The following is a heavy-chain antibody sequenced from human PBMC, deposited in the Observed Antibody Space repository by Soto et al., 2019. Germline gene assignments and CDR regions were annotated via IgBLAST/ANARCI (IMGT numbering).Heavy chain of an antibody. V-gene: IGHV3-21*01. Sequence: GGSLRLSCAASGFTFSSYSMNWVRQAPGKGLEWVSSISSSSSYIYYADSVKGRFTISRDNAKNSLYLQMNSLRAEDTAVYYCARDGNGDYDYYGMDVWGQGTTVTVSS. CDR3: ARDGNGDYDYYGMDV. CDR2: ISSSSSYI. J-gene: IGHJ6*02. D-gene: IGHD4-17*01. CDR1: GFTFSSYS.